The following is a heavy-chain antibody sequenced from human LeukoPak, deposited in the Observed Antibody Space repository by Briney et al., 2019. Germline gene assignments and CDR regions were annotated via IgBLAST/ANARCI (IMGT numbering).Heavy chain of an antibody. V-gene: IGHV3-53*05. Sequence: PGGSLRLSRAASGFTVSGNYVSWVRQAQGKGLEWASIIYSNGRTYYADSVKGRFTISRDNSKNTLYLQMNSLRTEDTAVYYCARANPLIVGARAGGPIDFWGQGTMVTVSS. CDR2: IYSNGRT. CDR1: GFTVSGNY. J-gene: IGHJ3*01. CDR3: ARANPLIVGARAGGPIDF. D-gene: IGHD1-26*01.